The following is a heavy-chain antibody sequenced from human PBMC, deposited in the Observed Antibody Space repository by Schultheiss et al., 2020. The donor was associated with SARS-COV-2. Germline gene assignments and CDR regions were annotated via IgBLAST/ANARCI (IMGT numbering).Heavy chain of an antibody. Sequence: GGSLRLSCAASGFNFSDCYMSWVRQAPGEGLEWVSYISSSGTTIYYADSVKGRFTISRDNAKNSLFVQMNSLRAEDTAVYYCTRGLRDGYNSGGYGMDVWGQGTTVTVSS. J-gene: IGHJ6*02. V-gene: IGHV3-11*01. CDR2: ISSSGTTI. CDR1: GFNFSDCY. D-gene: IGHD5-24*01. CDR3: TRGLRDGYNSGGYGMDV.